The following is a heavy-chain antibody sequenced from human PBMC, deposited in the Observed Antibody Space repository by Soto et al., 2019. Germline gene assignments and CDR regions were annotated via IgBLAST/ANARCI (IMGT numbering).Heavy chain of an antibody. J-gene: IGHJ5*01. CDR3: AREGATRRPSPPAIGWLES. CDR1: GYTFSGYH. V-gene: IGHV1-2*02. Sequence: ASVKVSCKASGYTFSGYHMHWVRQAPGQGLEWMGWINVYNGETNIAQKFQGRVAMTRDTSITTAYVELSRLRFDDTAVYFCAREGATRRPSPPAIGWLESWGQGTLVTVSS. CDR2: INVYNGET. D-gene: IGHD2-2*02.